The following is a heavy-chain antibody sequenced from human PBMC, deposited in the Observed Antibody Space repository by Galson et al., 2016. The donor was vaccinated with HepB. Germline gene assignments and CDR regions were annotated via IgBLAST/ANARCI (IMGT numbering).Heavy chain of an antibody. CDR2: IIPSGSYT. CDR1: GFTFSDYN. J-gene: IGHJ4*02. D-gene: IGHD1-1*01. V-gene: IGHV3-21*01. CDR3: ARAYQYTLDY. Sequence: SLRLSCAASGFTFSDYNMNWVRQAPGKGLEWVSSIIPSGSYTYYADSVKGRFTISRDNAKNTLYLQMNSLRAEDTAVYFCARAYQYTLDYWGQGTLVTVSS.